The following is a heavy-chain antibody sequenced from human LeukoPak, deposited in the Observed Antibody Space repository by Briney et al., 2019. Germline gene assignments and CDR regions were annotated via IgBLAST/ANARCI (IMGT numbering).Heavy chain of an antibody. D-gene: IGHD3-10*01. CDR1: GGTFSSYA. CDR3: ARDAYGSGKGYFDY. V-gene: IGHV1-69*01. J-gene: IGHJ4*02. Sequence: GASVKVSCKASGGTFSSYAISWVRQAPGQGLEWMGGIIPIFGTANYAQKFQGRVTITADESTSTAYMEPSSLRSEDTAVYYCARDAYGSGKGYFDYWGQGTLVTVSS. CDR2: IIPIFGTA.